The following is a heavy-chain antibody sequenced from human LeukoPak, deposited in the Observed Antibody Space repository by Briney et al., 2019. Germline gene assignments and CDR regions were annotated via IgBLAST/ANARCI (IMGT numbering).Heavy chain of an antibody. J-gene: IGHJ4*02. CDR3: AKSLYSSSFSFDY. V-gene: IGHV3-23*01. CDR1: GFTFSSYA. D-gene: IGHD6-6*01. Sequence: PGGSLRLSCAASGFTFSSYAMSWVRQAPGKGLEWVSVISGSGGSTYYADSVEGRFTISRDNSKNTLYLQMNSLRAEDTAVYYCAKSLYSSSFSFDYWGQGTLVTVSS. CDR2: ISGSGGST.